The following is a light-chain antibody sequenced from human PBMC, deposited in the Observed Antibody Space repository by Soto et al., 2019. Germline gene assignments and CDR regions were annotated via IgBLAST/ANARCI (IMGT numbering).Light chain of an antibody. Sequence: QSVLTQPASVSGSPGQSITISCTGSSSDVGVSNLVSWYQQQPNKAPKLLISDVNHRPSGVSIRFSGSKSSNTASLTISGLQAEDEADYYCSSYTTTNTVLFGGGTKLTVL. CDR1: SSDVGVSNL. CDR2: DVN. CDR3: SSYTTTNTVL. V-gene: IGLV2-14*01. J-gene: IGLJ2*01.